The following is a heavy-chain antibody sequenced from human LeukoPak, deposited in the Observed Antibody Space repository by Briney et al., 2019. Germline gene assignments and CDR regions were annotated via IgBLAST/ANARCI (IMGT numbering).Heavy chain of an antibody. CDR1: GGTFSSYA. D-gene: IGHD3-22*01. Sequence: ASVKVSRKASGGTFSSYAISWLRQAPGQGLEWMGRIIPIFGTANYAQKFQGRVTITTDESTSTAYMELSSLRSEDTAVYYCARSGNYYESSGYYYGWGQGTLVTVSS. CDR3: ARSGNYYESSGYYYG. J-gene: IGHJ4*02. V-gene: IGHV1-69*05. CDR2: IIPIFGTA.